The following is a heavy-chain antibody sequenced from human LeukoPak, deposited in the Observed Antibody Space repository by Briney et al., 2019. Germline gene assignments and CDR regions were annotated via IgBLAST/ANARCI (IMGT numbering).Heavy chain of an antibody. V-gene: IGHV3-48*03. D-gene: IGHD3-10*02. J-gene: IGHJ6*04. CDR1: GFTFSSYE. CDR3: AELGITMIGGV. CDR2: ISSSGSTI. Sequence: GGSLRLSCAASGFTFSSYEMNWVRQAPGKGLEWVSYISSSGSTIYYADSVKGRFTISRDNAKNSLYLQMNSLRAEDTAVYYCAELGITMIGGVWGKGTTVTIST.